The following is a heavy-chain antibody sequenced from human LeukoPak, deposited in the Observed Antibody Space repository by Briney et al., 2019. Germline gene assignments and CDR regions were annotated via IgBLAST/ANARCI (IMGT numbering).Heavy chain of an antibody. V-gene: IGHV4-30-2*01. Sequence: SQTLSLTCAVSGGSISSGGYSWSWIRQPPGKGLEWIGYIYHSGSTYYNPSLKSRVTISVDRSKNQFSLKLSSVTAADTGVYYCARTVTTGAWFDPWGQGALVTVSS. D-gene: IGHD1-14*01. CDR3: ARTVTTGAWFDP. CDR1: GGSISSGGYS. J-gene: IGHJ5*02. CDR2: IYHSGST.